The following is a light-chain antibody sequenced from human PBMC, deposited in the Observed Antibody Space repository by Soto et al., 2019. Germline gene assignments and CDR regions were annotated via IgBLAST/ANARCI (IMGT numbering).Light chain of an antibody. Sequence: DLQMTQSPSTLSSSVGDSVTITCRASQSISTWLAWYQQKPGKAPKLLIYDAYSLQSGVPSRFRGSGSGTEFTPTISSLQPDDFATYYCQQYNSYSSLTFGGGTKVDIK. CDR3: QQYNSYSSLT. CDR2: DAY. J-gene: IGKJ4*01. CDR1: QSISTW. V-gene: IGKV1-5*01.